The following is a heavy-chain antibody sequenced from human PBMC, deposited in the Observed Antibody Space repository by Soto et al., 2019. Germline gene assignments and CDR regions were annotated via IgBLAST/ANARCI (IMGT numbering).Heavy chain of an antibody. CDR2: IYSGGST. J-gene: IGHJ6*03. V-gene: IGHV3-53*04. D-gene: IGHD2-2*01. CDR1: GFTVSSNY. Sequence: GGSLRLSCAASGFTVSSNYMSWVRQAPGKGLEWVSVIYSGGSTNYADSVKGRFTITRHNSKNMPYVQMNSLRTEDTAVDYGARETAGYCSSTSCYYYYYYMDVWGKGTTVTVSS. CDR3: ARETAGYCSSTSCYYYYYYMDV.